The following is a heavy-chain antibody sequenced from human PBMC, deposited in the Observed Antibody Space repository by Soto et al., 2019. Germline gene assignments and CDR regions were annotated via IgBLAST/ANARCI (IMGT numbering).Heavy chain of an antibody. J-gene: IGHJ4*02. CDR2: ISGSDGKT. Sequence: GGSLRLSCAASGFSFGSYALSWVRQAPGKGLEWVSTISGSDGKTFYADSVKGRFSISRGTSQSTLYLQMNSLRADDTAMYYCARWSYLDYWGQGTRVTVSS. CDR3: ARWSYLDY. CDR1: GFSFGSYA. D-gene: IGHD3-3*01. V-gene: IGHV3-23*01.